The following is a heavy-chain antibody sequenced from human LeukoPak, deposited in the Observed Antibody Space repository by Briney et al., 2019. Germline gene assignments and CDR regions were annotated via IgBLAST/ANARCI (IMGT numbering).Heavy chain of an antibody. CDR2: ISSSSSTI. CDR3: AKVTYSSSWYGGYYYYYYMDV. D-gene: IGHD6-13*01. J-gene: IGHJ6*03. CDR1: GFTFSSYE. Sequence: GGSLRLSCAASGFTFSSYEMNWVRQAPGKGLEWVSYISSSSSTIYYADSVKGRFTISRDNAKNSLYLQMNSLRAEDTAVYYCAKVTYSSSWYGGYYYYYYMDVWGKGTTVTVSS. V-gene: IGHV3-48*03.